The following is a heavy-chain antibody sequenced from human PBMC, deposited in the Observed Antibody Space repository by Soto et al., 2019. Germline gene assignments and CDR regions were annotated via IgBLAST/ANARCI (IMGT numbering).Heavy chain of an antibody. CDR1: GGSISSSNYY. CDR3: ARHLGYISGWTRLLGAFDI. V-gene: IGHV4-39*01. Sequence: QLQLQESGPGLVKPSETLSLTCNVSGGSISSSNYYWGWIRQSPGKGLEWIGSIYYSGSTYSNPSLKSRVTISVDTSKNHFSLKLRSVTAADTAVYYCARHLGYISGWTRLLGAFDIWGQGTMVTVSS. J-gene: IGHJ3*02. CDR2: IYYSGST. D-gene: IGHD6-19*01.